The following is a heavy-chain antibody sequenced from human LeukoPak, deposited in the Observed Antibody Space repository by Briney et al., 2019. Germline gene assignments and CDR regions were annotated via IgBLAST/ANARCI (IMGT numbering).Heavy chain of an antibody. CDR1: GGSFSGYY. CDR3: ARDGYGSGSYYIDY. V-gene: IGHV4-34*01. D-gene: IGHD3-10*01. CDR2: INHSGST. J-gene: IGHJ4*02. Sequence: SETLSLTCAVYGGSFSGYYWSWIRQPPGKGLEWIGEINHSGSTNYNPSLKSRVTISVDTSKNQFSLKLSSVTAADTAVYYCARDGYGSGSYYIDYWGQGTLVTVSS.